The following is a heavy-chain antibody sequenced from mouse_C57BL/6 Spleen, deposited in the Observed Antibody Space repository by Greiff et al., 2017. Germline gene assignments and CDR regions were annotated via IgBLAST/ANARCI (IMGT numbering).Heavy chain of an antibody. CDR3: ARSGYGWYFDV. CDR2: FDPEDGDT. V-gene: IGHV14-2*01. Sequence: VQLQQSGAELVKPGASVKLSCTASGFNITAYYMHWVKQRTEQGLEWIGRFDPEDGDTKYAPKFTGKAPITADTSSNTAYRQLSSLTSDDTAGYNCARSGYGWYFDVWGTGTTVTVSS. CDR1: GFNITAYY. J-gene: IGHJ1*03. D-gene: IGHD2-2*01.